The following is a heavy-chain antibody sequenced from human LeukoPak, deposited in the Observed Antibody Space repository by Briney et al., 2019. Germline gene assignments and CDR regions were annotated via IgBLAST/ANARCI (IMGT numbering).Heavy chain of an antibody. D-gene: IGHD3-10*01. CDR3: ARDQFGY. V-gene: IGHV3-33*08. J-gene: IGHJ4*02. CDR2: IWYDGSNK. Sequence: GGSLRLSCTASKFTFSHYGMQWVRQAPGKGLEWVAVIWYDGSNKYYADSVKGRFTISRDNSKNTLYLQMNSLRAEDTAVYYCARDQFGYWGQGTLVTVSS. CDR1: KFTFSHYG.